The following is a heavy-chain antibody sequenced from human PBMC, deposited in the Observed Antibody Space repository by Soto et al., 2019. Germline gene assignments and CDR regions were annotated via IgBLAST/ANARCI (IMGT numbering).Heavy chain of an antibody. Sequence: GGSLRLSCAASGFTFSTYAMIWVRQAPGKGLEWVSVITGSGGSTYYADSVKGRFTISRDTSKNTLFLQMNSLRAKDTAVYYCAKDRYGDYGGIDYWGQGTMVTVSS. V-gene: IGHV3-23*01. CDR1: GFTFSTYA. J-gene: IGHJ4*02. D-gene: IGHD4-17*01. CDR2: ITGSGGST. CDR3: AKDRYGDYGGIDY.